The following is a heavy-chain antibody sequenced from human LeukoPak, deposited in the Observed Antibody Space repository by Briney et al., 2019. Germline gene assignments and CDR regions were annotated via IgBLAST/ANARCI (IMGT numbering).Heavy chain of an antibody. CDR2: IYYSGST. J-gene: IGHJ3*02. V-gene: IGHV4-61*08. Sequence: SETLSLTCTVSGGSISSGGYYWSWIRQPPGKGLEWIGYIYYSGSTNYNPSLKSRVTISVDTSKNQFSLKLSSVTAADTAVYYCARADLAVAASDAFDIWGQGTMVTVSS. CDR1: GGSISSGGYY. D-gene: IGHD6-19*01. CDR3: ARADLAVAASDAFDI.